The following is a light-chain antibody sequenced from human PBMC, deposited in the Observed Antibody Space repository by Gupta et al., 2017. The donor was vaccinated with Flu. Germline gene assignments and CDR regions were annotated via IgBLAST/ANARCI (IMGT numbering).Light chain of an antibody. CDR1: QSISSW. V-gene: IGKV1-5*03. CDR3: QQYKAYST. J-gene: IGKJ1*01. Sequence: SPSTLSAAVGDRVTITCRGSQSISSWLAWYQQKPGKAPKLLIYKASSLESGVPSRFSGSGSGTEFTLTISSLQPDDFATYYCQQYKAYSTFGQGTNVEIK. CDR2: KAS.